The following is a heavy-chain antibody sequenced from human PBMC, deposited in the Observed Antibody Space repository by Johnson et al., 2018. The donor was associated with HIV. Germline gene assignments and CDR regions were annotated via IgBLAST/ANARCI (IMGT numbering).Heavy chain of an antibody. V-gene: IGHV3-NL1*01. Sequence: QVQLVESGGGVVQPGRSLRLSCAASGFIFSSYGMHWVRQAPGKGLEWVSGINWNGGRTGYADSVKGRFTISRDNSKNTVYLQMNSLRTEDTAVYYCAKDVGNYWPDAFDIWGQGTLVTVSS. CDR1: GFIFSSYG. J-gene: IGHJ3*02. CDR2: INWNGGRT. D-gene: IGHD3-22*01. CDR3: AKDVGNYWPDAFDI.